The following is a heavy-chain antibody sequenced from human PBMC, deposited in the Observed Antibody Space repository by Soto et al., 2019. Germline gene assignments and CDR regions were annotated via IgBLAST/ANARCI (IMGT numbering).Heavy chain of an antibody. V-gene: IGHV3-48*01. J-gene: IGHJ5*02. CDR1: GFTFSSYS. CDR2: ISSSSSTI. D-gene: IGHD4-17*01. Sequence: EVQLVESGGGLVQPGGSLRLSCAASGFTFSSYSMNWVRQAPGKGLEWVSYISSSSSTIYYADSVKGRFTISRDNAKNSLYLQMNSLRAEDTAVYYCARITVTTYENWFDPWGQGNLVTVSS. CDR3: ARITVTTYENWFDP.